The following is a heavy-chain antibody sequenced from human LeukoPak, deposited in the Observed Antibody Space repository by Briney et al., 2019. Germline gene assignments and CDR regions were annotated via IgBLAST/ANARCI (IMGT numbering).Heavy chain of an antibody. CDR2: INPSGGST. V-gene: IGHV1-46*01. J-gene: IGHJ6*02. CDR3: ARPIAAAGTGSLYYYYYGMDV. CDR1: GYTFTSYY. D-gene: IGHD6-13*01. Sequence: ASVKVSCKASGYTFTSYYMHWVRQAPGQGLEWMGIINPSGGSTSYAQKFQGRVTMTRDTSTSTVYMELRSLRSEDTAVYYCARPIAAAGTGSLYYYYYGMDVWGQGTTVTVSS.